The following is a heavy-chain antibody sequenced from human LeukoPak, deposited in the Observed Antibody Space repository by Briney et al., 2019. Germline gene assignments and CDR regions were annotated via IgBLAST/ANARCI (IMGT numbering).Heavy chain of an antibody. V-gene: IGHV3-30-3*01. CDR2: ISYDGSNK. D-gene: IGHD3-22*01. CDR1: GFTFSSYA. Sequence: GRSLRLSCAASGFTFSSYAMHWVRQAPGKGLEWVAVISYDGSNKYYADSVKGRFTISRDNSKNTLYLQMNSLRAEDTAVYYCARERAPYYYDSSGYYEWGQGTLVTVSS. CDR3: ARERAPYYYDSSGYYE. J-gene: IGHJ4*02.